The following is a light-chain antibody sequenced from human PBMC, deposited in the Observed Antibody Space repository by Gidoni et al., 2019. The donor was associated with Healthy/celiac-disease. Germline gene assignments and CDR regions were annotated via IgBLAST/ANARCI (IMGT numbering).Light chain of an antibody. CDR3: QQYSSTPPT. CDR2: WAS. CDR1: QSVLYSSNNKNY. V-gene: IGKV4-1*01. J-gene: IGKJ2*01. Sequence: DIVMTQSPDYLAVSLGERATINCKSSQSVLYSSNNKNYLSWYQQKPGQPPKLLIYWASTRESGVPDRFSGSGSGTDFTLTISSLQAEDVAVYYCQQYSSTPPTFGQGTKLEIK.